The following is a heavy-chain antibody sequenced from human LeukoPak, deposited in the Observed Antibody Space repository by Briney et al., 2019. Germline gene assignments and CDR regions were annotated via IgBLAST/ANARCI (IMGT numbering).Heavy chain of an antibody. CDR3: ARVVHQYYDFWSGYPDNWFDP. D-gene: IGHD3-3*01. J-gene: IGHJ5*02. CDR2: IYYSGST. V-gene: IGHV4-59*01. CDR1: GGSISSYY. Sequence: SETLSLTCTVSGGSISSYYWSWIRQPPGKGLEWIRYIYYSGSTNYNPSLKSRVTISVDTSKNQFSLKLSSVTAADTAVYYCARVVHQYYDFWSGYPDNWFDPWGQGTLVTVSS.